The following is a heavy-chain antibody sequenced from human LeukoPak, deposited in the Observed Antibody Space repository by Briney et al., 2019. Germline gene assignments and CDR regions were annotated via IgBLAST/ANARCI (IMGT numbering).Heavy chain of an antibody. J-gene: IGHJ4*02. CDR3: ARRGYSYGSAPD. V-gene: IGHV4-34*01. CDR1: GGSISSYY. D-gene: IGHD5-18*01. Sequence: SETLSLTCTVSGGSISSYYWSWIRQPPGKGLEWIGEINHSGSTNYNPSLKSRVTISVDTSKNQFSLKLSSVTAADTAAHYCARRGYSYGSAPDWGQGTLVTVSS. CDR2: INHSGST.